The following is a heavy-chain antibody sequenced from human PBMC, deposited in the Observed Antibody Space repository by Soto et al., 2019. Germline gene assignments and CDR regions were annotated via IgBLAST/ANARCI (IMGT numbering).Heavy chain of an antibody. Sequence: NPSETLSLTCTVSGGSISSYYWSWIRQPPGKGLEWIGYIYYSGSTNYNPSLKSRVTISVDTSKNQFSLKLSSVTAADTAVYYCASSDYYYGMDVWGQGTTVTVSS. CDR3: ASSDYYYGMDV. V-gene: IGHV4-59*12. J-gene: IGHJ6*02. D-gene: IGHD1-26*01. CDR2: IYYSGST. CDR1: GGSISSYY.